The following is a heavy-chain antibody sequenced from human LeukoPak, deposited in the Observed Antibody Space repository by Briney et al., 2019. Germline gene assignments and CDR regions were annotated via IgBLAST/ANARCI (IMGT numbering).Heavy chain of an antibody. CDR1: GVSISTSNR. Sequence: SETLSLTCDVSGVSISTSNRWSWVRQPPGKGLEWIGEIHHSGSTNYNPSLKSRVTISVDKSKNQFSLNLNSVTAADTAVYYCAREGDASGSYYNYWGQGILVTVSS. D-gene: IGHD3-10*01. CDR3: AREGDASGSYYNY. V-gene: IGHV4-4*02. CDR2: IHHSGST. J-gene: IGHJ4*02.